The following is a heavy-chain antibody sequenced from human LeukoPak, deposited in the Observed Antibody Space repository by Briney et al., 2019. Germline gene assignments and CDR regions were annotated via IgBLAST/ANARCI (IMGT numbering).Heavy chain of an antibody. CDR2: IYYSRRT. J-gene: IGHJ3*02. CDR1: GGSISSDH. CDR3: ARKNDLDS. D-gene: IGHD2/OR15-2a*01. Sequence: SETLSLTCTVSGGSISSDHWNWIRQPPGKGLEWVGCIYYSRRTYYNPSLKSRVSISVDMSKSQFSLRLTSVTAADTAVHCCARKNDLDSWGQGTLVTVSS. V-gene: IGHV4-59*01.